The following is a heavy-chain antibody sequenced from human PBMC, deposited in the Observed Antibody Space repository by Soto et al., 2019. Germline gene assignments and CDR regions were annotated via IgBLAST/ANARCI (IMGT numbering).Heavy chain of an antibody. D-gene: IGHD2-2*01. J-gene: IGHJ4*02. CDR2: ISWNSAVI. CDR3: TKDTGRYPSFSPY. Sequence: PISVCCTVSEFDIDVFAVHWVLQAPGKGLEWVSSISWNSAVIDYADSVKGRFTISRDNVKKSLFLQMNSLRAEDTAFYFCTKDTGRYPSFSPYWGPGTLVTVSS. CDR1: EFDIDVFA. V-gene: IGHV3-9*01.